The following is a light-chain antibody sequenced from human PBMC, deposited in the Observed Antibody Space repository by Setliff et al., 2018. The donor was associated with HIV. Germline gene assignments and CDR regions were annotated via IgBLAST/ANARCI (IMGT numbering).Light chain of an antibody. CDR1: SSNVRSYNL. CDR2: EGS. CDR3: CSYAGTTTRG. Sequence: QSALTQPASLSGSPGQSITVSCTGTSSNVRSYNLVSWYQQHPGKAPKLMIYEGSKRPSGVSNRFSGSKSGNAASLTISGLQAEDEADYYCCSYAGTTTRGFGGGTKSPS. J-gene: IGLJ3*02. V-gene: IGLV2-23*01.